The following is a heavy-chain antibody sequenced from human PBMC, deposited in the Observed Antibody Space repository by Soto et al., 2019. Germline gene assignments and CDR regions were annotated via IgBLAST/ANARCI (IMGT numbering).Heavy chain of an antibody. CDR2: IYYSGST. CDR3: ARGVTMVRGVIHTPYFDY. J-gene: IGHJ4*02. V-gene: IGHV4-31*03. CDR1: GGSISSGGYY. Sequence: QVELQESGPGLVKPSQTLSLTCTVSGGSISSGGYYWSWIRQHPGKGLEWIGYIYYSGSTYYNPSLKSRVTISVDTSKNQFSLKLSSVTAADTAVYYCARGVTMVRGVIHTPYFDYWGQGTLVTVSS. D-gene: IGHD3-10*01.